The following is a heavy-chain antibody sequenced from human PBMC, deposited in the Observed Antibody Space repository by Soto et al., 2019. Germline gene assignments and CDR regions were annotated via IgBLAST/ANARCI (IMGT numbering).Heavy chain of an antibody. Sequence: SGKVSCKASGGTFSSYAISWVRQAPGQGLEWMGGIIPIFGTANYAQKFQGRVTITADESTSTAYMELSSLRSEDTAVYYCGVGDTTVAGYGMDVWGQGTTVTGSS. J-gene: IGHJ6*02. D-gene: IGHD1-26*01. V-gene: IGHV1-69*13. CDR1: GGTFSSYA. CDR2: IIPIFGTA. CDR3: GVGDTTVAGYGMDV.